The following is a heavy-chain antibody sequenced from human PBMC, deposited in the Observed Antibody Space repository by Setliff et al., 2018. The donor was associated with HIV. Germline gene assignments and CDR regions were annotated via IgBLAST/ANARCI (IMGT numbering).Heavy chain of an antibody. CDR1: GFTFSSYS. CDR3: AREGSGWSLYYYYGMDV. V-gene: IGHV3-48*01. D-gene: IGHD6-19*01. J-gene: IGHJ6*02. CDR2: ISSSSSTI. Sequence: GGSLRLSCAASGFTFSSYSMNWVRQAPGKGLEWVSYISSSSSTIYYADSVKGRFTISRDNAKNSLYLQMNSLRAEDTAVYYCAREGSGWSLYYYYGMDVWGQGTTVTV.